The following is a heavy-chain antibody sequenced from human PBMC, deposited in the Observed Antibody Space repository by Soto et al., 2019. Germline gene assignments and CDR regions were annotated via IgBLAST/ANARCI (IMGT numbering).Heavy chain of an antibody. V-gene: IGHV4-31*03. D-gene: IGHD5-18*01. CDR3: ASVAWIQLRSLDY. CDR2: IYYSGST. CDR1: GGSISSGGYY. J-gene: IGHJ4*02. Sequence: SETLSLTCTVSGGSISSGGYYWSWIRQHPGKGLEWIGYIYYSGSTYYNPSLKSRVTISVDTSKNQFSLKLSSVTAADTAVYYCASVAWIQLRSLDYWGQGTLVTVSS.